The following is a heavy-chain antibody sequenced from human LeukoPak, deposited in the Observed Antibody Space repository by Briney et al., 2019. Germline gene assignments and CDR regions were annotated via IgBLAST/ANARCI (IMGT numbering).Heavy chain of an antibody. CDR3: ASRSGSYYDGRKYYFDY. Sequence: PSETLSLTCAVYGGSFSGYYWSWIRQPPGKGLEWIGEINHSGSTNYNPSLKSRATISVDTSKNQFSLKLSSVTAADTAVYYCASRSGSYYDGRKYYFDYWGQGTLVTVSS. J-gene: IGHJ4*02. D-gene: IGHD1-26*01. CDR2: INHSGST. V-gene: IGHV4-34*01. CDR1: GGSFSGYY.